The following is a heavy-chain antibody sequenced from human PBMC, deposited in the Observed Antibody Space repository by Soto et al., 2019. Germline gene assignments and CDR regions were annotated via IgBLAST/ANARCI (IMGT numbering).Heavy chain of an antibody. CDR3: ARAIGPTLFDY. D-gene: IGHD3-22*01. CDR1: GFSFRTYG. CDR2: ISNDGSHE. V-gene: IGHV3-30*03. Sequence: PGGSLRLSCEASGFSFRTYGMHWVRQAPGKGLEWVAVISNDGSHEYYTESVKGRFTISRDNSKNTLYLQMNSLRPEDTAVYYCARAIGPTLFDYWGQGTLVTVSS. J-gene: IGHJ4*02.